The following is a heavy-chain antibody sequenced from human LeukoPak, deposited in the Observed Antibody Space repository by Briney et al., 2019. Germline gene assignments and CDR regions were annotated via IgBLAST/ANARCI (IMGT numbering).Heavy chain of an antibody. Sequence: GGSLRLSCAASGFTVSSNYMSWVRPAPGQGLEWDSVIYSGGSTYYADSVKARFTISRDNPKTTLYLRMNSLRVEDTAVYYCARDFTPDYGDFSPQRYWGQGTLGTVSS. V-gene: IGHV3-66*02. CDR2: IYSGGST. CDR3: ARDFTPDYGDFSPQRY. J-gene: IGHJ4*02. D-gene: IGHD4-17*01. CDR1: GFTVSSNY.